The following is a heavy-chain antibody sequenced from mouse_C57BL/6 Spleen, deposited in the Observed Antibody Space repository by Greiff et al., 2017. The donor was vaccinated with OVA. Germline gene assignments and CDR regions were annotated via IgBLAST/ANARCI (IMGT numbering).Heavy chain of an antibody. J-gene: IGHJ4*01. V-gene: IGHV1-9*01. CDR3: ARGRGYYYGSSPLYAMDY. Sequence: QVQLKESGAELMKPGASVKLSCKATGYTFTGYWIEWVKQRPGHGLEWIGEILPGSGSTNYNEKFKGKATFTADTSSNTAYMQLSSLTTEDSAIYYCARGRGYYYGSSPLYAMDYWGQGTSVTVSS. D-gene: IGHD1-1*01. CDR1: GYTFTGYW. CDR2: ILPGSGST.